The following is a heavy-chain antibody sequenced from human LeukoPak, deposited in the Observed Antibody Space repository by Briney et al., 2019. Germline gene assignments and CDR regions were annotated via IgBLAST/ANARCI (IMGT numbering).Heavy chain of an antibody. CDR2: IFSSGDGT. CDR1: GFTFDNYA. D-gene: IGHD3-16*01. J-gene: IGHJ3*02. Sequence: GGSLRLSCAASGFTFDNYAMGWVRQAPGKGLEWVSNIFSSGDGTLYADSVKGRFTISRDNSKNTLYLQMNSLRVEDTALYYCAKRKVPASLGEAFDIWGQGTMVTASS. V-gene: IGHV3-23*01. CDR3: AKRKVPASLGEAFDI.